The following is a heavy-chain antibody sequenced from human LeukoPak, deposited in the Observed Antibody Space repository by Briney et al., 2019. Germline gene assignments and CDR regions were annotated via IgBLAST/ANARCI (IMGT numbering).Heavy chain of an antibody. CDR1: GGTFSSYA. J-gene: IGHJ5*02. Sequence: SVKVSCKASGGTFSSYAISWVRQAPGQGLEWMGRIIPILGIANYAQKFQGRVTITADKSTSTAYMELSSLRSEDTAVYYCARGVNGVLNWFDPWGQGTLVTVSS. V-gene: IGHV1-69*04. D-gene: IGHD4-17*01. CDR3: ARGVNGVLNWFDP. CDR2: IIPILGIA.